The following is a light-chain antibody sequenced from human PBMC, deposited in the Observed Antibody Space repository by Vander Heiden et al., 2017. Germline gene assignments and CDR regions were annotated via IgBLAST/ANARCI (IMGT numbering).Light chain of an antibody. CDR2: DAS. Sequence: DSQIAQFPSSLSASVGDRVTITCQASQDISNYLNWYQQKPGKAPKLLIYDASNLETGVPSRLSQSRSGTDFTFTMRSLQPEDFTTYYSQEYDNLPLTFGGGTKVEIK. V-gene: IGKV1-33*01. J-gene: IGKJ4*01. CDR1: QDISNY. CDR3: QEYDNLPLT.